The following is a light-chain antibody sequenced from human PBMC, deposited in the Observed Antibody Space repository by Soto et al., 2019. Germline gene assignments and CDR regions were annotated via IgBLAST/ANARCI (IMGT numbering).Light chain of an antibody. J-gene: IGKJ1*01. CDR3: HQRKSWPRT. CDR1: QTVSSK. CDR2: DTS. Sequence: EIVFTQSPAPLSSSPGERATLPCRASQTVSSKLAWYQHKPGQAPRLLIYDTSNRATGIPARFSGSGSGTDFTLTISSLEPEDFAVYYCHQRKSWPRTFGQGTKVDIK. V-gene: IGKV3-11*01.